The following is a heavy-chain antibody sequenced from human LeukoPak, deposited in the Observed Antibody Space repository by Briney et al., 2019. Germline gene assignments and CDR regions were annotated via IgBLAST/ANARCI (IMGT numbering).Heavy chain of an antibody. CDR1: GFTFSSYA. CDR2: ISYDGSNK. CDR3: ARAPYYYGPPHNY. J-gene: IGHJ4*02. D-gene: IGHD3-10*01. V-gene: IGHV3-30-3*01. Sequence: PGGSLRLSCAASGFTFSSYAMHWVRMAPGKGLELVAVISYDGSNKYYADSVKGRFTISRDNYKNTLYLQMNSLRAEDTAVYYCARAPYYYGPPHNYWGQGTLVTVSS.